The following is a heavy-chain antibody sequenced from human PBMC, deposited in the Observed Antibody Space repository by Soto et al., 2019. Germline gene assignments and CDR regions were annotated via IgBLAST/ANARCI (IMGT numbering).Heavy chain of an antibody. V-gene: IGHV4-39*02. CDR3: ARDSRDGYNYGPNWFDP. CDR1: GGSISSSSYY. D-gene: IGHD5-12*01. J-gene: IGHJ5*02. CDR2: IYYSGST. Sequence: PSETLSLTCPVSGGSISSSSYYWGWIRQPPGKGLEWIGSIYYSGSTYYNPSLKSRVTISVDTSKNQFSLKLSSVTAADTAVYYCARDSRDGYNYGPNWFDPWGQGTLVTVSS.